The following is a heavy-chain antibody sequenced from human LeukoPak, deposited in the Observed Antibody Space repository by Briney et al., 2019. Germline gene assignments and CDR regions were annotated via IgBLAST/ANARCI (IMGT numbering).Heavy chain of an antibody. CDR3: VGSHAPTTRMDV. Sequence: SETLSLTCTVSGGSISSYYWSWIRQPPGKGLEWIGYIYYSGSTNYNPSLKSRVTISVDTSKNQFSLKLSSVTAADTAVYHCVGSHAPTTRMDVWGQGTTVTVSS. J-gene: IGHJ6*02. CDR2: IYYSGST. D-gene: IGHD1-1*01. CDR1: GGSISSYY. V-gene: IGHV4-59*01.